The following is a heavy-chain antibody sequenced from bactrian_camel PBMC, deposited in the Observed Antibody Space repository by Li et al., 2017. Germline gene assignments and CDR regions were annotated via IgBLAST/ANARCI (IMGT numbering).Heavy chain of an antibody. V-gene: IGHV3S53*01. J-gene: IGHJ4*01. CDR3: AADLDLRRLCLLNRNYEGFWDY. Sequence: QVQLVESGGGSVQAGGSLRLSCAASGYPCMGWFRQAPGKEREGVAAIDSDGSTTYSDSVKGRFTISKSGRYLLYLQMNSLRPEDTAMYYCAADLDLRRLCLLNRNYEGFWDYWGQGTQVTVS. CDR1: GYPC. D-gene: IGHD4*01. CDR2: IDSDGST.